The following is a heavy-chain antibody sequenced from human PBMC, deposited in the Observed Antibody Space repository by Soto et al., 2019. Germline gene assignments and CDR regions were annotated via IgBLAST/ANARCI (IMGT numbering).Heavy chain of an antibody. Sequence: QLQLVESGGGVVQPGRSLRLSCAASGFTFSSYGMHWVRQAPSKGLEWVAVIWYDGSNKYYADSVKGRFTISRDNSKNTLYLQMNSLRAEDTAVYYCARESTGYYGWFDPWGQGTLVTVSS. CDR3: ARESTGYYGWFDP. D-gene: IGHD3-22*01. CDR1: GFTFSSYG. J-gene: IGHJ5*02. CDR2: IWYDGSNK. V-gene: IGHV3-33*01.